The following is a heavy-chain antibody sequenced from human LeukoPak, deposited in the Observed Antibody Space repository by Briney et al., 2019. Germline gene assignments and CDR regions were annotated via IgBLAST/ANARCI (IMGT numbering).Heavy chain of an antibody. CDR2: IIPILGIA. CDR1: GYTFTSYG. Sequence: ASVKVSCKASGYTFTSYGISWVRQAPGQGLEWMGRIIPILGIANYAQKFQGRVTITADKSTSTAYMELSSLRSEDTAVYYCASVDDSSPILEWLALDYWGQGTLVTVSS. V-gene: IGHV1-69*04. J-gene: IGHJ4*02. D-gene: IGHD3-3*01. CDR3: ASVDDSSPILEWLALDY.